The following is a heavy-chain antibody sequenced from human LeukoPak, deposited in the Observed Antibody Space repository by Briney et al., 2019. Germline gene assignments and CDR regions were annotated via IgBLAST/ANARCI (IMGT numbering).Heavy chain of an antibody. J-gene: IGHJ6*02. Sequence: PSETLSLTCAVYGGSFSGYYWSWIRQPPGKGLEWIGEINHSGSTNYNPSLKSRVTISVDTSKNQFSPKLSSVTAADTAVYYCARDRRSGYYDYYYYGMDVWGQGTTVTVSS. D-gene: IGHD3-3*01. CDR1: GGSFSGYY. CDR2: INHSGST. CDR3: ARDRRSGYYDYYYYGMDV. V-gene: IGHV4-34*01.